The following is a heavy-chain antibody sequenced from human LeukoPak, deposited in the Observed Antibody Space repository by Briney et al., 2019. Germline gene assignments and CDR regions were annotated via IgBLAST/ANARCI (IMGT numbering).Heavy chain of an antibody. V-gene: IGHV1-46*01. CDR3: ARDPDWLCGYYYYGMDV. CDR1: GYTFTSYY. CDR2: INPSGGST. J-gene: IGHJ6*02. D-gene: IGHD3-9*01. Sequence: GASVKVSCKASGYTFTSYYMHWVRHAPGQGLEWMGIINPSGGSTSYAQKFQGRVTMTRDTSTSTVYMELSSLRSEDTAVYYCARDPDWLCGYYYYGMDVWGQGTTVTVSS.